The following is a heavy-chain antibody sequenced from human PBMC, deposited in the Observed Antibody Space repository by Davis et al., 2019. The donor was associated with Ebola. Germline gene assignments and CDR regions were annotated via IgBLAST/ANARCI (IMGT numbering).Heavy chain of an antibody. Sequence: GESLKISCAASGFTVSSNYMSWVRQAPGKGLEWVSVIYSGGSTYYADSVKGRFTISRDNSKNTLYLQMNSLRAEDTAVYYCARDQGYCSGGSCYSGYYYYGMDVWGQGTMVTVSS. CDR1: GFTVSSNY. V-gene: IGHV3-53*01. J-gene: IGHJ6*02. CDR2: IYSGGST. D-gene: IGHD2-15*01. CDR3: ARDQGYCSGGSCYSGYYYYGMDV.